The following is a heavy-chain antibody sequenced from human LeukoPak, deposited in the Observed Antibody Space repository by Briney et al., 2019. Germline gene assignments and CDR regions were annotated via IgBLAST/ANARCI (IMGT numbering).Heavy chain of an antibody. CDR2: INSDGSST. V-gene: IGHV3-74*01. CDR1: GFTFSSYW. J-gene: IGHJ6*02. Sequence: PGGSLRLSCAASGFTFSSYWMHWVRQAPGKGLVWVSRINSDGSSTSYADSVKGRFTISRDNAKNTLYLQMNSLRAEDTAVYYCARAKSRYYYYGMDVWGQGTTVTVSS. CDR3: ARAKSRYYYYGMDV.